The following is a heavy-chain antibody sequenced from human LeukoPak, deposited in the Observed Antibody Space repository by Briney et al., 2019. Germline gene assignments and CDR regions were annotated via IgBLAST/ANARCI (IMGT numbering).Heavy chain of an antibody. CDR2: FDPEDGET. Sequence: GASVKVSCKASGGTFSSYAISWVRQAPGKGLEWMGGFDPEDGETIYAQKFQGRVTMTEDTSTDTAYMELSSLRSEDTAVYYCATVHSYETGYFDYWGQGTLVTVSS. CDR3: ATVHSYETGYFDY. CDR1: GGTFSSYA. J-gene: IGHJ4*02. V-gene: IGHV1-24*01. D-gene: IGHD5-18*01.